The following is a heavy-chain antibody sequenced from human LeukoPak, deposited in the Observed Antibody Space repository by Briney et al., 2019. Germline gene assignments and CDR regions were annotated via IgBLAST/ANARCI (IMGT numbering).Heavy chain of an antibody. D-gene: IGHD1-26*01. CDR2: IYYSGST. J-gene: IGHJ4*02. Sequence: SETLSLTCTVSGGSISSSSYYWGWIRQPPGKGLEWIGSIYYSGSTYHNPSLKSRVTISVDTSKNQFSLKLSSVTAADTAVYYCARAYEESGSYYPFDYWGQGTLVTVSS. V-gene: IGHV4-39*07. CDR3: ARAYEESGSYYPFDY. CDR1: GGSISSSSYY.